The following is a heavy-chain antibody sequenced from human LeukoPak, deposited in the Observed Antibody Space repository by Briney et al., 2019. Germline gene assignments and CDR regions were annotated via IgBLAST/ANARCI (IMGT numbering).Heavy chain of an antibody. Sequence: PGRSLRLSCAASGFTFSSYAMHWVRQAPGKGLEWVAVISYDGSNKYYADSVKGRFTISRDNSKRTVSLQMNSLRYDDTAVYYCAKARSPRGSFYYSMGVWGQGTTVTVSS. D-gene: IGHD3-10*01. J-gene: IGHJ6*02. V-gene: IGHV3-30-3*01. CDR3: AKARSPRGSFYYSMGV. CDR2: ISYDGSNK. CDR1: GFTFSSYA.